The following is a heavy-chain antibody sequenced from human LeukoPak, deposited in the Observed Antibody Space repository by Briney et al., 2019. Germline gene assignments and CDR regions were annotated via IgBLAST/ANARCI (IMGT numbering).Heavy chain of an antibody. V-gene: IGHV4-39*01. CDR3: ARYHGSGSYYYYYYMDV. D-gene: IGHD3-10*01. Sequence: PSETLSLTCTVSGGSISSSSYYWGWIRQPPGKGLEWIGSIYYSGSTYYNPSLKSRVTISVDTSKNQFSLKLSSVTAADTAVYYCARYHGSGSYYYYYYMDVWGKGTTVTVSS. CDR2: IYYSGST. J-gene: IGHJ6*03. CDR1: GGSISSSSYY.